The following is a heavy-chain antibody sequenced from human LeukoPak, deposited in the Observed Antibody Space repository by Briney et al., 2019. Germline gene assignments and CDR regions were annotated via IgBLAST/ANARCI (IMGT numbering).Heavy chain of an antibody. CDR2: IYYTGSP. Sequence: SETLSLTCTVSGGSISNSFWNWIRQPPGKGLEWIGHIYYTGSPRYNPSLTSRVTISVDTSSNQFSLTLHSVTAADTAVYYCAKETTMILGPIDYWGQGTLVTVSS. V-gene: IGHV4-59*08. J-gene: IGHJ4*02. CDR1: GGSISNSF. CDR3: AKETTMILGPIDY. D-gene: IGHD3/OR15-3a*01.